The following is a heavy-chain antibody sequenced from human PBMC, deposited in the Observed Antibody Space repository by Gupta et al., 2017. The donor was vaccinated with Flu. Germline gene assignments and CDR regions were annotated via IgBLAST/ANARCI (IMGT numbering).Heavy chain of an antibody. Sequence: QVQLVQSGAEVKKPGSSVKVSCKASGGTLSNFAISWVRQAPGQGLEWMGGIIPLFGIPNYALKFQGRVTITADKSTSTADMELSSLRSEDTAVYYCAIPGPLRVGANVFDFWGQGTLVSVSS. D-gene: IGHD1-26*01. CDR2: IIPLFGIP. CDR3: AIPGPLRVGANVFDF. CDR1: GGTLSNFA. V-gene: IGHV1-69*17. J-gene: IGHJ4*02.